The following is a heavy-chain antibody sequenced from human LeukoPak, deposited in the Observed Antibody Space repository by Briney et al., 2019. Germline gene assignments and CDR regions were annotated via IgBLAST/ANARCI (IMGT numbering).Heavy chain of an antibody. J-gene: IGHJ5*02. V-gene: IGHV1-18*01. CDR1: GYTFTSYG. D-gene: IGHD6-13*01. CDR3: ARDGDIAAAGPGGDEGWFDP. CDR2: ISAYNGNT. Sequence: ASVKVSCKASGYTFTSYGISWVRQAPGQGLEWMGWISAYNGNTNYAQKFQGRVTMTRDTSISTAYMELSRLRSDDTAVYYCARDGDIAAAGPGGDEGWFDPWGQGTLVTVSS.